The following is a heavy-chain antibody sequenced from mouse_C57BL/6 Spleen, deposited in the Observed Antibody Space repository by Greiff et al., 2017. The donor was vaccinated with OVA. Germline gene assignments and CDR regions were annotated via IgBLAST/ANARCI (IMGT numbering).Heavy chain of an antibody. J-gene: IGHJ2*01. CDR2: ILPGSGST. Sequence: QVQLQQSGAELMKPGASVKLSCKATGYTFTGYWIEWVKQRPGHGLEWIGEILPGSGSTNYNEKFKGKAPFTADTSSNTAYMQLSSLTTEDSAIYYCARRSIYYDYFYYLDYWGQGTTLTVAS. V-gene: IGHV1-9*01. CDR1: GYTFTGYW. D-gene: IGHD2-4*01. CDR3: ARRSIYYDYFYYLDY.